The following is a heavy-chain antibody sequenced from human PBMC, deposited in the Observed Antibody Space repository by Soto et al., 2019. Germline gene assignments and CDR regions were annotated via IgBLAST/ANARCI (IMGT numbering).Heavy chain of an antibody. Sequence: GASVKVSCKASGYTFTSYYMHWVRQAPGQGLEWMGIINPSGGSTSYAQKFQGRVTMTRDTSTSTVYMELSSLRSEDTAVYYCARAISDIVVVVAASYFDYWGQGTLVTVSS. J-gene: IGHJ4*02. CDR1: GYTFTSYY. D-gene: IGHD2-15*01. V-gene: IGHV1-46*01. CDR2: INPSGGST. CDR3: ARAISDIVVVVAASYFDY.